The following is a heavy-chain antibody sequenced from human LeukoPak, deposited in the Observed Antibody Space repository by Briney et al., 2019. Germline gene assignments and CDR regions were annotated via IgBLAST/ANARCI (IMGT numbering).Heavy chain of an antibody. CDR1: GGTFSSYA. CDR2: IIPIFGTA. J-gene: IGHJ5*02. Sequence: GASVKVSCKASGGTFSSYAISWVRQAPGQGLEWMGGIIPIFGTANYAQKFQGRVTITRNTSISTAYMELSSLRSEDTAVYYCARGSGPGFDPWGQGTLVTVSS. V-gene: IGHV1-69*05. CDR3: ARGSGPGFDP.